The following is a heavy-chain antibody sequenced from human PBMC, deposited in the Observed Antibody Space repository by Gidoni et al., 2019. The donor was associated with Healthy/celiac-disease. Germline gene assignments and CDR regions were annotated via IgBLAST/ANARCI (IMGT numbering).Heavy chain of an antibody. CDR3: AREVAYSGSLFDY. J-gene: IGHJ4*02. D-gene: IGHD1-26*01. CDR1: GFTFSSYS. Sequence: CAASGFTFSSYSMNWVRQAPGKGLEWVSYISSSSSTIYYEDSVKGRFTISRDNAKNSLYLQMNSLRDEDTAVYYCAREVAYSGSLFDYWGQGTLVTVSS. V-gene: IGHV3-48*02. CDR2: ISSSSSTI.